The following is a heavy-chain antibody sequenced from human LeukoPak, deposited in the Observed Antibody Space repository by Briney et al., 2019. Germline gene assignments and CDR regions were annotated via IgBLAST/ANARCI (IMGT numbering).Heavy chain of an antibody. V-gene: IGHV4-61*01. Sequence: PSETLSLTCTVAGGSVSSGCYYWSWIRHPPVKGLEWIGYIYYSGSTNYNPSLKSRVTISVDTSKNQFSLKLSSVTAADTGVYYCARMIFGVVPNIDYWGQGTLVTVSS. J-gene: IGHJ4*02. D-gene: IGHD3-3*01. CDR1: GGSVSSGCYY. CDR2: IYYSGST. CDR3: ARMIFGVVPNIDY.